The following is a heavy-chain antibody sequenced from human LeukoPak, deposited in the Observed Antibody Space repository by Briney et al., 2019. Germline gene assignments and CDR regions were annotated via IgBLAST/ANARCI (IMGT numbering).Heavy chain of an antibody. V-gene: IGHV4-4*02. CDR2: IYHSGST. CDR3: ARDSDYYDSTAFDI. CDR1: GGSISSSNW. J-gene: IGHJ3*02. D-gene: IGHD3-22*01. Sequence: PSETLSLTCAVSGGSISSSNWWSWVRQPPGKGLEWIGEIYHSGSTNYNPSLKSRVTMSVDTSKNQFSLKLSSVTAADTAVYYCARDSDYYDSTAFDIWGQGTMVTVSS.